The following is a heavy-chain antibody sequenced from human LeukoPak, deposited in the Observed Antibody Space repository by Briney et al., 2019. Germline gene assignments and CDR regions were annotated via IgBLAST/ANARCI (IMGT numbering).Heavy chain of an antibody. Sequence: SETLSLTCTVSGGSISSSSYYWGWIRQPPGKGLEWIGSIYYSGSTYYNPSLKSRVTISVDTSKNQFSLKLSSVTAADTAVYYCARNTGYYYYMDVWGKGTTVTVSS. CDR1: GGSISSSSYY. J-gene: IGHJ6*03. D-gene: IGHD2-8*02. CDR3: ARNTGYYYYMDV. CDR2: IYYSGST. V-gene: IGHV4-39*07.